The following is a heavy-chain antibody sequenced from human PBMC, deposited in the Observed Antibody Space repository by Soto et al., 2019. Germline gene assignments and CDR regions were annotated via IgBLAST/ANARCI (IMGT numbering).Heavy chain of an antibody. D-gene: IGHD3-22*01. CDR2: ISWNSGNI. CDR3: ARASGYRGPRDAFDI. V-gene: IGHV3-9*01. Sequence: GGSLRLSCAASGFTFDDYAIYWVRQAPGMGLEWVSGISWNSGNIDYADSVQGRFTISRDNAKNSLYLQMNSLRTEDTALYYCARASGYRGPRDAFDIWGQGTMVTVSS. J-gene: IGHJ3*02. CDR1: GFTFDDYA.